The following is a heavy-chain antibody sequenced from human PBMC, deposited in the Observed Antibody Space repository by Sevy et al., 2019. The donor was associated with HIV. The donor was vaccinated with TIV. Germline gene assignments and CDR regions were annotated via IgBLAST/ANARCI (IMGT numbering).Heavy chain of an antibody. J-gene: IGHJ3*01. D-gene: IGHD3-22*01. V-gene: IGHV1-69*06. CDR1: GGTFSSYA. CDR3: ARGNLSSGYVPDAFDL. CDR2: IIPIFGTA. Sequence: ASVKVSCKASGGTFSSYAISWVRQAPGQGLEWMGGIIPIFGTANYPQKFQGRVTITADKSTSTAYMELSSLRSEDTAVYYCARGNLSSGYVPDAFDLWGQGTMVTVSS.